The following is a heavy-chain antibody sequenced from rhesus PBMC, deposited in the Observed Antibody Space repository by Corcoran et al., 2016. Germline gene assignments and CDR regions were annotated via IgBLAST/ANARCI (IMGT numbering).Heavy chain of an antibody. J-gene: IGHJ4*01. CDR3: ARGESNSGRALDY. CDR1: GYTFTDHY. V-gene: IGHV1-111*02. D-gene: IGHD3-16*01. CDR2: VETEDSEA. Sequence: EVQLVQSGAEVKKPGASAKISCKASGYTFTDHYRNWVRQAPGKGLEWVGHVETEDSEANYDPKFTNIVTITADMSTDTAYMELSSLRAEDTAVYYCARGESNSGRALDYWGQGVLVTVSS.